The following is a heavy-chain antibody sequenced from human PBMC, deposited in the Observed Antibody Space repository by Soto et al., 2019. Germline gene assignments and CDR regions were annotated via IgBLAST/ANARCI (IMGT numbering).Heavy chain of an antibody. CDR1: GFTFSSYA. J-gene: IGHJ4*02. Sequence: EVQLLESGGHLVQPGGSLRLSCAASGFTFSSYAMSWVRQAPGKGLAWVSAISGSGGSTYYADSVRGRFTISRDNSKNTLFLQMNSLRAEDTARYYCAKDRDSSGWDFDYWGQGTLVTVSS. CDR3: AKDRDSSGWDFDY. CDR2: ISGSGGST. V-gene: IGHV3-23*01. D-gene: IGHD6-19*01.